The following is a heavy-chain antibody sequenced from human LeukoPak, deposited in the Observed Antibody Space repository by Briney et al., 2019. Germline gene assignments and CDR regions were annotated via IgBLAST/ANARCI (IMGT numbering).Heavy chain of an antibody. V-gene: IGHV4-59*01. CDR2: IYYSGST. CDR1: GGSISSYY. Sequence: SETLSLTCTVSGGSISSYYWSWIRQPPGKGLEWIGYIYYSGSTEYNPSLRSRVTISLEMSKHQFSLILTSVTAADTAVYYCASNTGTVFDYWGQGALVTVSS. CDR3: ASNTGTVFDY. J-gene: IGHJ4*02. D-gene: IGHD7-27*01.